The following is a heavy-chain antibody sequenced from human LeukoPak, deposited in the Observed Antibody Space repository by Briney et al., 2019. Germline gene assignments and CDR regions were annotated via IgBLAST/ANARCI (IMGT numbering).Heavy chain of an antibody. CDR1: GFTFSTYW. D-gene: IGHD3-10*01. V-gene: IGHV3-74*01. J-gene: IGHJ4*02. CDR2: INPDGSTT. Sequence: GGSLRLSCAASGFTFSTYWMHWVRQAPGEGPVWVSRINPDGSTTTYADSVKGRFTISRDNAKNTLYLQMNSLRAEDTAVYYCARVRVGAYDFEYWGQGALVTVSS. CDR3: ARVRVGAYDFEY.